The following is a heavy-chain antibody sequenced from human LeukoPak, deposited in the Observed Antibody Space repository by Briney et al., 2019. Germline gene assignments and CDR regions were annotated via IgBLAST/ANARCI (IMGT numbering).Heavy chain of an antibody. J-gene: IGHJ4*02. CDR1: GFTFSSYA. CDR2: ISGSCGST. Sequence: GGSLRLSCAASGFTFSSYAMRWVRQAPGKGLEWVSAISGSCGSTYYADSVKGRFTISRDNSKNTLYLQMNSLRGEDTAVYYCAKDDSSWMRVAREYWGQGTLVPVSS. D-gene: IGHD6-13*01. V-gene: IGHV3-23*01. CDR3: AKDDSSWMRVAREY.